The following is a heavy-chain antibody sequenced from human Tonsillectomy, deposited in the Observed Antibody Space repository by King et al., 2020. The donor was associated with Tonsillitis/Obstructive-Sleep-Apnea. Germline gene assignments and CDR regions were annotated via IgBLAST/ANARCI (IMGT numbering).Heavy chain of an antibody. J-gene: IGHJ4*02. CDR1: GGTFSSYA. Sequence: VQLVESGAEVKKPGSSVTVSCTASGGTFSSYAISWVRQAPGQGLEWMGGIIPIFGTANYAQKFQGRVTITADESTSTAYMELSSLRSEDTAVYYCARPYSSGWFPFDYWGQGTLVTVSS. V-gene: IGHV1-69*01. CDR2: IIPIFGTA. CDR3: ARPYSSGWFPFDY. D-gene: IGHD6-19*01.